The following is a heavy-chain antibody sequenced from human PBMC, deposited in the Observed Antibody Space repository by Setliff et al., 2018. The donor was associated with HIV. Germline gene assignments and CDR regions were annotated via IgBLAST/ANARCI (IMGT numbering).Heavy chain of an antibody. CDR2: IYYSGTT. V-gene: IGHV4-39*01. CDR1: GNSTTSSDYY. J-gene: IGHJ5*02. Sequence: PSETLSLTCTVSGNSTTSSDYYWGWVRQPPGKGLERIGSIYYSGTTYHNPSLKSRVTISVHTSKNLLSLSLVSVTATDTAIYYCARRSGGYDLFFDSWGQGMLVTVS. CDR3: ARRSGGYDLFFDS. D-gene: IGHD5-12*01.